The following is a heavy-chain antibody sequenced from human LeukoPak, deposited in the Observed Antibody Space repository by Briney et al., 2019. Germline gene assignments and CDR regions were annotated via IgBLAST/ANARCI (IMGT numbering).Heavy chain of an antibody. Sequence: SETLSLTCTVSGGSISSYYWSWIRQPPGKGLEWIGYIYYSGSTNYNPSLKSRVTISVDTSKNQFSLKPSSVTAADTAVYYCARAGYRYTVLFDYWGQGTLVTVSS. CDR3: ARAGYRYTVLFDY. J-gene: IGHJ4*02. CDR1: GGSISSYY. D-gene: IGHD3-16*02. V-gene: IGHV4-59*01. CDR2: IYYSGST.